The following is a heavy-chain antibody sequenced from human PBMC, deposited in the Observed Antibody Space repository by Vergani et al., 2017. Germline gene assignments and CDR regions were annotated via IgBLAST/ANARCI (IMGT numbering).Heavy chain of an antibody. V-gene: IGHV4-61*02. D-gene: IGHD2-15*01. CDR2: ISASGNA. CDR1: GGSISAGYYF. CDR3: ARRSGGYYSGGKVHPLRTAFDV. Sequence: QVQLQASGPGRVKPSQTLSLTCTMSGGSISAGYYFWSWLRQPAGKGLEWLGHISASGNASHSPSLKTRVSMSVDTSKNPFSLTVTSVTAADTAIYFCARRSGGYYSGGKVHPLRTAFDVWGHGTVVTVSS. J-gene: IGHJ3*01.